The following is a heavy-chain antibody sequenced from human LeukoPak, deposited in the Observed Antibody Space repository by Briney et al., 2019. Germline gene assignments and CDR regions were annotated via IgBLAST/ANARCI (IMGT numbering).Heavy chain of an antibody. CDR1: GGSFSGYH. Sequence: SETLSLTCAVSGGSFSGYHCSWIRQTPGKGLEWIAEVSQSGGASYNPSLKSRVTISVETSKNHFSLKLSSVTAADTAMYYCAGSYGGNAVGPFDIWGQGTMVTVSS. CDR3: AGSYGGNAVGPFDI. V-gene: IGHV4-34*01. J-gene: IGHJ3*02. D-gene: IGHD4-23*01. CDR2: VSQSGGA.